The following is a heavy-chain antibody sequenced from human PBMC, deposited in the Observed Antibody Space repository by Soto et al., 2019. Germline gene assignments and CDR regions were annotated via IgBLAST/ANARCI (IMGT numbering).Heavy chain of an antibody. V-gene: IGHV3-30*18. CDR2: ISYDGSNK. J-gene: IGHJ4*02. D-gene: IGHD6-19*01. Sequence: GGSLRLSCAASGFTFSSYGMHWVRQAPGKGLEWVAVISYDGSNKYYADSVKGRFTISRDNSKNTLYLQMNSLRAEDTAVYYCAKDGSPSGYSSGWYEFDYWGQGTLVTVSS. CDR1: GFTFSSYG. CDR3: AKDGSPSGYSSGWYEFDY.